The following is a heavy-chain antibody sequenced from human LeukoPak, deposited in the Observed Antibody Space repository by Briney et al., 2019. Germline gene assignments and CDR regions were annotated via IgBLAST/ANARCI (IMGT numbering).Heavy chain of an antibody. D-gene: IGHD6-13*01. V-gene: IGHV3-23*01. CDR3: ARDAAAAGTVNFDY. J-gene: IGHJ4*02. Sequence: GGPLRLSCAASGFTFSSYAMSWVRQAPGKGLEWVSAISGSGGSTYYADSVKGRFTISRDNSKNTLYLQMNSLRAEDTAVYYCARDAAAAGTVNFDYWGQGTLVTVSS. CDR2: ISGSGGST. CDR1: GFTFSSYA.